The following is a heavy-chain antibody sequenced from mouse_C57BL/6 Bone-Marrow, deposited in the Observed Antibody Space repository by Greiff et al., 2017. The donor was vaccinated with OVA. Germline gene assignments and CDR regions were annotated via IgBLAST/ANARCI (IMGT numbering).Heavy chain of an antibody. CDR3: AWHYYGSSYVGYFDV. V-gene: IGHV1-82*01. CDR2: IYPGDGDT. J-gene: IGHJ1*03. Sequence: QVQLQQSGPELVKPGASVKISCKASGYAFSSSWMNWVKQRPGKGLEWIGRIYPGDGDTNYNGKFKGKATLTADKSSSTAYMQLSSLTSEESAVYCCAWHYYGSSYVGYFDVWGTGTTVTVSS. CDR1: GYAFSSSW. D-gene: IGHD1-1*01.